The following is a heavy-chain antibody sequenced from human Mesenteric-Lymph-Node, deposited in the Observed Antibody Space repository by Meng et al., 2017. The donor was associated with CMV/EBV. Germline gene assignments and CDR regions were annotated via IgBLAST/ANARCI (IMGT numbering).Heavy chain of an antibody. J-gene: IGHJ6*04. D-gene: IGHD1-1*01. Sequence: GESLKISCAACGFTFSSYDMHWVRQATGKGLEWVSAIGTAGDTYYPGSGKGQFTISRENAKNSLYLQMDSLRAGDTAVYYCARERGRGEGTREGGGKGTKVTVSS. CDR2: IGTAGDT. CDR3: ARERGRGEGTREG. V-gene: IGHV3-13*03. CDR1: GFTFSSYD.